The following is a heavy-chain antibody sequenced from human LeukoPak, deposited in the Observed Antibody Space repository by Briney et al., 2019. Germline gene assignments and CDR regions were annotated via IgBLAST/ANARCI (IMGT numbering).Heavy chain of an antibody. Sequence: GGSLRLSCVVSGVSLSSHGMHWVRQAPGKGLEWLTFTWSDGRSEYYADSVKGRFTVSRDNSKNTVYLQINSLRVEDTAVCYCARDRGNDYFDSWGQGTLVTVSS. J-gene: IGHJ4*02. CDR2: TWSDGRSE. CDR3: ARDRGNDYFDS. V-gene: IGHV3-33*01. CDR1: GVSLSSHG.